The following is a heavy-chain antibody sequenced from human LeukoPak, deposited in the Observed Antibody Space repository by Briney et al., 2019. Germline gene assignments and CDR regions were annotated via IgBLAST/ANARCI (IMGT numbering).Heavy chain of an antibody. Sequence: ASVKVSCKVSGYTLTDLSMHWVRQAPGEGLEWLGGFDPEDGETIYAQKFQGRVTLAEDTSTDTAYMELSSLRSEDTAAYYCATDIPRRVRGVVYSSFGMDVWGQGTTVTVSS. CDR3: ATDIPRRVRGVVYSSFGMDV. V-gene: IGHV1-24*01. J-gene: IGHJ6*02. CDR1: GYTLTDLS. D-gene: IGHD3-10*01. CDR2: FDPEDGET.